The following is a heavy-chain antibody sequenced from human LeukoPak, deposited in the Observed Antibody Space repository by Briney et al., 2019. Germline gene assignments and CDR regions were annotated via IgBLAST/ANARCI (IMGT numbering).Heavy chain of an antibody. V-gene: IGHV4-34*01. D-gene: IGHD3-22*01. CDR2: INHSGST. CDR1: GGSFSGYY. J-gene: IGHJ4*02. Sequence: PSETLSLTCAVYGGSFSGYYWSWIRQPPGKGLEWIGEINHSGSTNYNPSLKSRVTISVDTSKNQFSLKLSSVTAADTAVYYCASHYYDSSGHYYLDYWGQGTLVTVSS. CDR3: ASHYYDSSGHYYLDY.